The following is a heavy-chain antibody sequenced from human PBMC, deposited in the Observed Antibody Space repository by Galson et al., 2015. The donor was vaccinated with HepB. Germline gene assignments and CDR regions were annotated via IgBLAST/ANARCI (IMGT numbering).Heavy chain of an antibody. V-gene: IGHV3-11*06. CDR2: IFNSSGYT. Sequence: SLRLSCAASGFTFSDYYMTWIRQAPGKGLEWLSSIFNSSGYTNYADSVKGRFTISRDNAKNSLYLQMNSLSAEDTAVYYCARGQAWFDPWGQGTLVTVSS. CDR1: GFTFSDYY. J-gene: IGHJ5*02. CDR3: ARGQAWFDP.